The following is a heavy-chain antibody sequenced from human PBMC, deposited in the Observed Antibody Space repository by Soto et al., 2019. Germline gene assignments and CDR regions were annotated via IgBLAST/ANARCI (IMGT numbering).Heavy chain of an antibody. CDR2: IYPGDSDT. Sequence: PGESLKISCKGSGYSFTSYWIGWVRQMPGKGLEWMGIIYPGDSDTRNSPSFQGQVTISADKSISTAYLQWSSLKASDTAMYYCARHKGYNWNYQDAFDIWGKGTMVTVSS. D-gene: IGHD1-7*01. CDR3: ARHKGYNWNYQDAFDI. CDR1: GYSFTSYW. V-gene: IGHV5-51*01. J-gene: IGHJ3*02.